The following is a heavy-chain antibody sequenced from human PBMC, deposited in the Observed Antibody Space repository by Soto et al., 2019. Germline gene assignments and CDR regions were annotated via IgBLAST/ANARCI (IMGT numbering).Heavy chain of an antibody. J-gene: IGHJ1*01. D-gene: IGHD3-3*02. V-gene: IGHV3-23*01. CDR2: ISGAVGTT. CDR1: GFTFRTYS. CDR3: AKGVLATPPPER. Sequence: PRGSLRLSCKASGFTFRTYSMNWVRQAPGKGLDWVASISGAVGTTYYADSVRGRFTVSRDNSKNTLYLDMHNLRAGDTAVYYCAKGVLATPPPERLGQ.